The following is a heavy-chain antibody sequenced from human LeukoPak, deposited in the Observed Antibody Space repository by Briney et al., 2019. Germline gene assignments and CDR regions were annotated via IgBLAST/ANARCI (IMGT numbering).Heavy chain of an antibody. Sequence: GGSLRLSCAASGFTFSSYAMHWVRQAPGKGLEWVAVISYDGSNKYYADSVKGRFTISRDNSKNTLYLQMGSLRVEDMGVYYCARLSPIVVAPGALDIWGQGTMVTVSS. V-gene: IGHV3-30*14. D-gene: IGHD2-15*01. J-gene: IGHJ3*02. CDR3: ARLSPIVVAPGALDI. CDR2: ISYDGSNK. CDR1: GFTFSSYA.